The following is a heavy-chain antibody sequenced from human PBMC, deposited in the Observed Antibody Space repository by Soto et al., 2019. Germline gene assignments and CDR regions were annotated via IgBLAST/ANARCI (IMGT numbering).Heavy chain of an antibody. CDR2: ISYDGSNK. CDR3: ASPPHYYDSSPPSYYYYYGMDV. CDR1: GFTFSSYG. J-gene: IGHJ6*02. Sequence: GGSLRLSCAASGFTFSSYGMHWVRQAPGKGLEWVAVISYDGSNKYYADSVKGRFTISRDNSKNTLYLQMNSLRAEDTAVYYCASPPHYYDSSPPSYYYYYGMDVWGQGTTVTVSS. V-gene: IGHV3-30*03. D-gene: IGHD3-22*01.